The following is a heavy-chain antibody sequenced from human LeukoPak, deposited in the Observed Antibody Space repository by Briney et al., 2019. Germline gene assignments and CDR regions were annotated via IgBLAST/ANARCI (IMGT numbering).Heavy chain of an antibody. V-gene: IGHV1-69*13. J-gene: IGHJ4*02. CDR2: IIPIFGTA. CDR3: ARVGYCSSTSCSPDY. CDR1: GGTFSSYA. D-gene: IGHD2-2*03. Sequence: SVKVSCKSSGGTFSSYAISWVRQAPGQGLEWMGGIIPIFGTANYAQKFQGRVTITADESTSTAYMELSSLRSEDTAVYYCARVGYCSSTSCSPDYWGQGTLVTVSS.